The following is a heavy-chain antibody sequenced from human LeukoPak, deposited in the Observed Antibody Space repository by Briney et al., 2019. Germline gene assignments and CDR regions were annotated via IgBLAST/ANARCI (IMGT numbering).Heavy chain of an antibody. CDR1: GGSFSGYY. CDR2: INHSGST. CDR3: ARHLMFRDSTYGPHLDY. V-gene: IGHV4-34*01. Sequence: PSETLSLTCAVYGGSFSGYYWCWIRQPPGKGLEWIGEINHSGSTNYNPSLKSRVTISVDTSKNQFSLKLSSVTAADTAVYYCARHLMFRDSTYGPHLDYWGRGTLVTVSS. J-gene: IGHJ4*02. D-gene: IGHD3-10*01.